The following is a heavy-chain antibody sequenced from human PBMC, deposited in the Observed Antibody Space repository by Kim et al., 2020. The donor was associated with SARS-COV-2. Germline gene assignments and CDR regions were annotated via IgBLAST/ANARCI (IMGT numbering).Heavy chain of an antibody. CDR3: AKEDLGSSSLRPVDY. CDR2: ISGSGGST. CDR1: GFTFSSYA. J-gene: IGHJ4*02. V-gene: IGHV3-23*01. Sequence: GGSLRLSCAASGFTFSSYAMSWVRQAPGKGLEWVSAISGSGGSTYYADSVKGRFTISRDNSKNTVYLQMNSLRAEDTAVYYWAKEDLGSSSLRPVDYWGQGNMVTVSS. D-gene: IGHD3-16*01.